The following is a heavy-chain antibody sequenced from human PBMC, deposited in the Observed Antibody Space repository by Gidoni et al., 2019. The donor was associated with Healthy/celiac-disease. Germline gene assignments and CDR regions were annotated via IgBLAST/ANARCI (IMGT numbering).Heavy chain of an antibody. CDR1: GFTFSGSA. J-gene: IGHJ4*02. Sequence: EVQLVESGGGVVQPGGSLKLSCAASGFTFSGSAMPWVRQASGKGLRWVGGIRSKANSYATAYAASVKGRFTISRDDSKNTAYLQMNSLKTEDTAVYYCTSWGNCGGDCYYYDYWGQGTLVTVSS. CDR3: TSWGNCGGDCYYYDY. V-gene: IGHV3-73*01. CDR2: IRSKANSYAT. D-gene: IGHD2-21*02.